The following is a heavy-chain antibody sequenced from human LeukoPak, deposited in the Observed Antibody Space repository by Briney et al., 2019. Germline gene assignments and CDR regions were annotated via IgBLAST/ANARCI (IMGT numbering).Heavy chain of an antibody. CDR1: GFTFSIYA. CDR3: AKDIVATINYCEY. Sequence: GGSLRLSCAGSGFTFSIYAMSWVRQAPGKGLEWVSSISGSSGSTYYADSVKGRFTIFRDNSKNTLYLQMNSLRAEDTAVYYCAKDIVATINYCEYWGQGTLVTVSS. D-gene: IGHD5-12*01. J-gene: IGHJ4*02. CDR2: ISGSSGST. V-gene: IGHV3-23*01.